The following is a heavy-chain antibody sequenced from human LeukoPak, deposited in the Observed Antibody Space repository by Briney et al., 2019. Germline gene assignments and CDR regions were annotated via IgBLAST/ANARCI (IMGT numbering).Heavy chain of an antibody. Sequence: GGSLRLSCAASGFIFNNYAMHWVRQAPGKGLEWMTFISYDGTNKYYVDSVKGRFTISRDNSKNTLYLQMNSLRAEDTAVYYCARGRPHGNDYWGQGTLVTVSS. V-gene: IGHV3-30-3*01. J-gene: IGHJ4*02. CDR2: ISYDGTNK. CDR1: GFIFNNYA. CDR3: ARGRPHGNDY. D-gene: IGHD4-23*01.